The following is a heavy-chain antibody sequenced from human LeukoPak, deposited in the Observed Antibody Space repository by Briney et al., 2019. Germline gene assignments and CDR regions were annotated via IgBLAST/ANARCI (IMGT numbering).Heavy chain of an antibody. CDR2: INYSGST. CDR1: GGSISSNNYY. CDR3: ARDEDSAYGSGSYLS. Sequence: PSETLSLTCTVFGGSISSNNYYWGWTRQPPGKGLEWIGSINYSGSTNYNPSLKSRVTISVDTSKNQFSLKVTSVTAADTAVYYCARDEDSAYGSGSYLSWGQGTLVTVSS. J-gene: IGHJ5*02. V-gene: IGHV4-39*07. D-gene: IGHD3-10*01.